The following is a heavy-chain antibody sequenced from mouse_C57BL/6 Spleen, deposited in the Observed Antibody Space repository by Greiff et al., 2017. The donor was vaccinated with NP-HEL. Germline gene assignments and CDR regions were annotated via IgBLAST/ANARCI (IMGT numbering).Heavy chain of an antibody. V-gene: IGHV1-5*01. Sequence: VQLKESGTVLARPGASVKMSCKTSGYTFTSYWMHWVKQRPGQGPEWIGAIYPGNSDTSYNQKFKGKAKLTAVTSASTAYMELSSLTNEDSAVYYCTRSRYYGSSFYWYFDVWGTGTTVTVSS. CDR3: TRSRYYGSSFYWYFDV. D-gene: IGHD1-1*01. CDR1: GYTFTSYW. J-gene: IGHJ1*03. CDR2: IYPGNSDT.